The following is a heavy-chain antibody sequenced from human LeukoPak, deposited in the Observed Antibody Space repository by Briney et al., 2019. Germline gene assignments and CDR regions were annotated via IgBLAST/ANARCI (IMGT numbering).Heavy chain of an antibody. Sequence: SETLSLTCAVYGGSFSGYYWSWIRQPAGKGLEWIGSIYYSGNTYYNPSLQSRVTISVDTSKNQFSLKLSSVTAADTAVYYCARHVGATQVPEIDYWGQGTLVTVSS. V-gene: IGHV4-59*05. CDR1: GGSFSGYY. J-gene: IGHJ4*02. D-gene: IGHD1-26*01. CDR2: IYYSGNT. CDR3: ARHVGATQVPEIDY.